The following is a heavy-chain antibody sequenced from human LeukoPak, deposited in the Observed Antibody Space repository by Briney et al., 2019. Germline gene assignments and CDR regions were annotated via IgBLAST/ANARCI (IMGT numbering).Heavy chain of an antibody. V-gene: IGHV1-2*02. D-gene: IGHD3-22*01. CDR3: ARGRNYYDSSGYSHY. CDR1: GYTFTGYY. J-gene: IGHJ4*02. Sequence: ASVTVSCKASGYTFTGYYMHWVRQAPGQGLGWMGWINPNSGGTNYAQKFQGRVTMTRDTSISTAYMELSRLRSDDTAVYYCARGRNYYDSSGYSHYWGQGTLVTFSS. CDR2: INPNSGGT.